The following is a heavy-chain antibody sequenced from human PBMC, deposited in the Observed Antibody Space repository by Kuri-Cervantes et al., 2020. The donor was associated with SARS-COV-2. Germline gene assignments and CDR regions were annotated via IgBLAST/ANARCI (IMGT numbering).Heavy chain of an antibody. D-gene: IGHD1-1*01. V-gene: IGHV3-11*06. CDR3: VRDGDHWNFDY. CDR2: ISSSSSYT. CDR1: GFTFSDYY. Sequence: GGSLRLSCAASGFTFSDYYMSWIRQAPGKGLEWVSYISSSSSYTNYADSVKGRFTISRDNAKNMLFLQMNRLRAEDTAVYYCVRDGDHWNFDYWGQGTLVTVSS. J-gene: IGHJ4*02.